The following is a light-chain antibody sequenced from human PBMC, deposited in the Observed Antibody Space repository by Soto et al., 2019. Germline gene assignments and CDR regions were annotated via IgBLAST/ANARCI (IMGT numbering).Light chain of an antibody. CDR1: QSINSW. CDR3: QQYNGYSGT. CDR2: KAS. V-gene: IGKV1-5*03. Sequence: DTQMTQSPSTLSVSVGDRVTITCRASQSINSWLAWYQKKPGKAPKLLIYKASNLESGLPSRFSGSASGTELTLTISSLQPDDLATYYCQQYNGYSGTFGQGTKLEIK. J-gene: IGKJ2*02.